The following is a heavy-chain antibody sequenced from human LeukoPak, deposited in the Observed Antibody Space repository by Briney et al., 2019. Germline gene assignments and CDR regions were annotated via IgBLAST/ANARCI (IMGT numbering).Heavy chain of an antibody. CDR1: GYTFTSYG. CDR2: ISAYNGNT. V-gene: IGHV1-18*01. Sequence: ASVKVSCKASGYTFTSYGISWVRQAPGQGLEWMGWISAYNGNTNYAQKLQGRVTMTTDTSTSTAYMELRSLRSDDTAVYYCARGEDSSGYYSTLYYYYGMDVWGQGTTVTVSS. CDR3: ARGEDSSGYYSTLYYYYGMDV. D-gene: IGHD3-22*01. J-gene: IGHJ6*02.